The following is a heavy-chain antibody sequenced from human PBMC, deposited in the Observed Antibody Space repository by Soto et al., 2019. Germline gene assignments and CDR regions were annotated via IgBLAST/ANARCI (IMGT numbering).Heavy chain of an antibody. CDR3: ARDRVVGATRWFDP. J-gene: IGHJ5*02. D-gene: IGHD1-26*01. CDR2: ISSSSSYI. Sequence: VGSLRLSCAASGFTFSSYSMNWVRQAPGKGLEWVSSISSSSSYIYYADSVKGRFTISRDNAKNSLYLQMNSLRAEDTAVYYCARDRVVGATRWFDPWGQGTLVTVSS. V-gene: IGHV3-21*01. CDR1: GFTFSSYS.